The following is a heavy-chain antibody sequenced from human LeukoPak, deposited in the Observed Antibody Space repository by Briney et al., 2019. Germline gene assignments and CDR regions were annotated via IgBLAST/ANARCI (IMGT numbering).Heavy chain of an antibody. CDR3: AKAVGRISWSFDY. J-gene: IGHJ4*02. CDR2: ISYDGSDK. V-gene: IGHV3-30*18. CDR1: GFTFNTYA. Sequence: GGSLRLSCEASGFTFNTYAMHWVRQPPGKGLEWVALISYDGSDKIYTDSVKGRFTISRDNSESTLYLQMDSLRGDDAAVYYCAKAVGRISWSFDYWAREPWSPSPQ. D-gene: IGHD6-13*01.